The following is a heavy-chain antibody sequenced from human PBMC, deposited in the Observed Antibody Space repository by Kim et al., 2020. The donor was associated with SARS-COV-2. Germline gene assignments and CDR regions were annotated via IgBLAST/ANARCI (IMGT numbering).Heavy chain of an antibody. CDR2: ISTYKGNT. CDR3: ARDDYGGDPMDY. CDR1: GYTFHMYG. D-gene: IGHD4-17*01. V-gene: IGHV1-18*01. Sequence: ASVKVSCKASGYTFHMYGITWVRQAPGQGLEWMGWISTYKGNTKYAQKLQGRVTMTTDTATSTAYMELRSLTSDDTAVYYCARDDYGGDPMDYWGQGTLVTVSS. J-gene: IGHJ4*02.